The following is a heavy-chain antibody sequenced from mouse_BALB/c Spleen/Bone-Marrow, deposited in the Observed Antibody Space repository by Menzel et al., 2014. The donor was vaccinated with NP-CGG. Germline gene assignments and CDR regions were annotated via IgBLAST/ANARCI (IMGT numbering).Heavy chain of an antibody. CDR2: INPESSTI. Sequence: EVQRVESGGGLVQPGGSLKLSCTAPGFDFSRYWMSWVRQAPEKGLQWIGEINPESSTINYTPSLKDKFIISRDNAKNTLYLQMSKVRSEDTALYYCARLSYYGLTDYWGQGTTLTVSS. D-gene: IGHD1-2*01. CDR3: ARLSYYGLTDY. V-gene: IGHV4-1*02. J-gene: IGHJ2*01. CDR1: GFDFSRYW.